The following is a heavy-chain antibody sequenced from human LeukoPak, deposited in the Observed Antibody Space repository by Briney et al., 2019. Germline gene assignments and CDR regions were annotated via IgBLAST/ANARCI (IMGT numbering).Heavy chain of an antibody. Sequence: GGSLRLSCAASGFTVNSNYMSWVRQAPGKGLEWVSSISSSSSYIYYADSVKGRFTISRDNAKNSLYLQMNSLRAEDTAVYYCARDGVSKLHYYDSSGYYSPVDYWGQGTLVTVSS. CDR2: ISSSSSYI. CDR3: ARDGVSKLHYYDSSGYYSPVDY. CDR1: GFTVNSNY. D-gene: IGHD3-22*01. J-gene: IGHJ4*02. V-gene: IGHV3-21*01.